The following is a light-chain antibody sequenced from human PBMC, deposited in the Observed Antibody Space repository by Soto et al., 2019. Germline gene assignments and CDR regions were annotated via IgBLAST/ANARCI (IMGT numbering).Light chain of an antibody. CDR3: QQYNSYWT. CDR1: QSISSW. Sequence: DIQMTQSPSTLSASVGDRVTIPCRASQSISSWLAWYQQKPGKAPKLLIYKASSLESGVPSRFSSSGSGTEFTLTISSLQPDDFATYYCQQYNSYWTFGQGTKVDIK. J-gene: IGKJ1*01. V-gene: IGKV1-5*03. CDR2: KAS.